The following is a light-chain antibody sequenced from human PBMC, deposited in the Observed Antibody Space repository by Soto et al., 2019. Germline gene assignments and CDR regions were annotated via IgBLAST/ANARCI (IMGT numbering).Light chain of an antibody. Sequence: QSVLTQSSSASASLGSSVKLTCTLSSGHSSYIIAWHQQQPGKAPRYLMKLEGSGSFNKGSAFPDRFSGSSSGADRSLTISNLQFEDEADYYCETWDSNTWVFGGGTQLTVL. CDR3: ETWDSNTWV. CDR1: SGHSSYI. V-gene: IGLV4-60*02. J-gene: IGLJ3*02. CDR2: LEGSGSF.